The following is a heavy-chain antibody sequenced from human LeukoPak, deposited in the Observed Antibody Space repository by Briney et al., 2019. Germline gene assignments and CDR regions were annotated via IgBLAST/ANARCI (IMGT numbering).Heavy chain of an antibody. J-gene: IGHJ4*02. D-gene: IGHD3-22*01. Sequence: GGSLRLSCAASGFTFSSYWMSWVRQAPGEGLEWVANIKQDGSEKYYVDSVKGRFTISRDNAKNSLYLQMNSLRAEDTAVYYCARDSLYDSSGYSPKFDYWGQGTLVTVSS. CDR1: GFTFSSYW. V-gene: IGHV3-7*01. CDR3: ARDSLYDSSGYSPKFDY. CDR2: IKQDGSEK.